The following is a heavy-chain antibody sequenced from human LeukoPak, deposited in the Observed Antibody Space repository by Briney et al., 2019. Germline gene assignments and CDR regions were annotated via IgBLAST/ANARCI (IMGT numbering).Heavy chain of an antibody. CDR2: IKKDGREK. Sequence: QPGGSLRLSCAASGFTFSNYWMTWVRQAPGKGLEWVANIKKDGREKHYVDSVKGRFAISRDNARNSLFLLMNSLRAEDMAVYYCVRDVSDENDSASRMHLDSWGQGTLVSVSS. D-gene: IGHD2-15*01. CDR1: GFTFSNYW. CDR3: VRDVSDENDSASRMHLDS. J-gene: IGHJ4*02. V-gene: IGHV3-7*01.